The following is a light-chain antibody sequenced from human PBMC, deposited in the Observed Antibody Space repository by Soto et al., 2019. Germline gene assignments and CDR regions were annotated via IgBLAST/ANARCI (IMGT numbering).Light chain of an antibody. V-gene: IGKV1-5*01. CDR3: QHLRT. CDR1: QNINNW. J-gene: IGKJ1*01. CDR2: DAS. Sequence: DIQITQSPSTLSSSVGDRVTITCLASQNINNWVAWYQQKPGKAPKFLIYDASTLASGVPSRFSGSGFGTEFSLTISSLQPDDSGRYYCQHLRTFGQGTKVDIK.